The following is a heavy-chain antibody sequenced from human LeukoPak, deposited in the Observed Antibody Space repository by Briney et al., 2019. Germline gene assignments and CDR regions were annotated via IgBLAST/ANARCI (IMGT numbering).Heavy chain of an antibody. CDR3: ARDYYGSGIGLDY. CDR2: IYHSGST. V-gene: IGHV4-38-2*02. D-gene: IGHD3-10*01. Sequence: SETLSLTCTVSGYSISSGYYWGWIRQPPGKGLEWIGSIYHSGSTYYNPSLKSRVTISVDTSKNQFSLKLSSVTAADTAVYYCARDYYGSGIGLDYWGQGTLVTVSS. CDR1: GYSISSGYY. J-gene: IGHJ4*02.